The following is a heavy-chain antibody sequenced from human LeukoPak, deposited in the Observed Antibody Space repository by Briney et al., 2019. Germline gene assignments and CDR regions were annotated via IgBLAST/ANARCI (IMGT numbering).Heavy chain of an antibody. D-gene: IGHD6-19*01. CDR3: ARDVRRIAVDSLDI. CDR2: IKQDGSEK. V-gene: IGHV3-7*01. Sequence: GGSLRLSCAACGFTFSSYWMSWVRQAPGKGPEWVANIKQDGSEKYYVDSVKGRFTISRDNAKNSLYLQMNSLRAEDTAVYYCARDVRRIAVDSLDIWGQGTMVTVSS. CDR1: GFTFSSYW. J-gene: IGHJ3*02.